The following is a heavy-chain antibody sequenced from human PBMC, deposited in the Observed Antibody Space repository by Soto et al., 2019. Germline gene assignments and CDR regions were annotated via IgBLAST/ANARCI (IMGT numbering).Heavy chain of an antibody. CDR1: GYSFTSYW. V-gene: IGHV5-10-1*01. J-gene: IGHJ6*02. Sequence: GESLKISCKGSGYSFTSYWISWVRQMPGKGLEWMGRIDPSGSYTNYSPSFQGHVTISADKSISTAYLQWSSLKASDTAMYYCARAGTMVRGVLRRSYYYYGMDVWGQGTTVTVSS. D-gene: IGHD3-10*01. CDR3: ARAGTMVRGVLRRSYYYYGMDV. CDR2: IDPSGSYT.